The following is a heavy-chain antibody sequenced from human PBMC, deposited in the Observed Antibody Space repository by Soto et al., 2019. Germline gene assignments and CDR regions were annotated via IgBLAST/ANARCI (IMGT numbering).Heavy chain of an antibody. CDR2: IYHSGST. Sequence: PSETLSLTCAVSGYSISSGYYWGWIRQPPGKGLEWIGSIYHSGSTYYNPSLKSRVTISVDTSKNQFSLKLSSVTAADTAVYYCARCLDEYSSSLLDYWGQGTLVTVSS. CDR1: GYSISSGYY. D-gene: IGHD6-6*01. CDR3: ARCLDEYSSSLLDY. J-gene: IGHJ4*02. V-gene: IGHV4-38-2*01.